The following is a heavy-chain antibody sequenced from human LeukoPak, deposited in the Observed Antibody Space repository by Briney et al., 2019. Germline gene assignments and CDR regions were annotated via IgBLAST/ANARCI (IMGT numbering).Heavy chain of an antibody. J-gene: IGHJ6*03. V-gene: IGHV3-53*01. D-gene: IGHD1-1*01. CDR2: IYIGNTT. CDR3: AGDNPTGVGVSMDV. CDR1: GFIVSSSY. Sequence: GGSLRLSCAASGFIVSSSYMTWVRQAPGKGLEWVSLIYIGNTTYYADSVKGRFTISRDNSKNTLYLQMNSLRAEDTALYYCAGDNPTGVGVSMDVWGKGTMVTVSS.